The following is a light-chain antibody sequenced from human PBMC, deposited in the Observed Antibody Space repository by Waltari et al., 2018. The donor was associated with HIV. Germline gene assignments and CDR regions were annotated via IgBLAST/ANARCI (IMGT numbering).Light chain of an antibody. CDR2: DDS. Sequence: SYVLTQPPSVSVAPGQTARITSGGNNIGSKSVHWYQQKPGQAPVLVVYDDSDRPSGIPERFSGSNSGNTATRTISRVEAGDEADYFCQVWDSSSDHRGVFGGGTKLTVL. J-gene: IGLJ3*02. CDR3: QVWDSSSDHRGV. CDR1: NIGSKS. V-gene: IGLV3-21*02.